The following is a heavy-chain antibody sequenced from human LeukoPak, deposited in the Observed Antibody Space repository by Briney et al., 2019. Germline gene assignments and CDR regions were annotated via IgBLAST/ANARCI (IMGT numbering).Heavy chain of an antibody. CDR1: GFTFSSYA. D-gene: IGHD6-13*01. V-gene: IGHV3-30*18. J-gene: IGHJ4*02. Sequence: GGSLRLSCAASGFTFSSYAMHWVRQAPGKGPEWVAVLSYDGTNKIYADSVKGRFTISTNNSNNTLYLHMNSLRVEDTAVYYCAKSPRIAAVHGLYDYWGQGTLVTVSS. CDR2: LSYDGTNK. CDR3: AKSPRIAAVHGLYDY.